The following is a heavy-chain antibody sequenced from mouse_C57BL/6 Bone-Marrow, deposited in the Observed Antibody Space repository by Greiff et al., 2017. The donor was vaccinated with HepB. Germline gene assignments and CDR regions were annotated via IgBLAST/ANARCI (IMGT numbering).Heavy chain of an antibody. CDR3: AREENFLWYFDV. V-gene: IGHV5-16*01. J-gene: IGHJ1*03. Sequence: DVKLVESEGGLVQPGSSMKLSCTASGFTFSDYYMAWVRQVPEKGLEWVANINYDGSSTYYLDSLKSRFIISRDNAKNILYLQMSSLKSEDTATYYCAREENFLWYFDVWGTGTTVTVSS. CDR1: GFTFSDYY. CDR2: INYDGSST.